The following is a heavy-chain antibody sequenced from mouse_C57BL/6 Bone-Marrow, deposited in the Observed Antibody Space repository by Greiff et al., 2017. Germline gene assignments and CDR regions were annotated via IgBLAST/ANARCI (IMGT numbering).Heavy chain of an antibody. CDR2: ISSGGSYT. CDR1: GFTFSSYG. D-gene: IGHD1-1*01. V-gene: IGHV5-6*01. J-gene: IGHJ2*01. Sequence: EVKLMESGGDLVKPGGSLKLSCAASGFTFSSYGMSWVRQTPDKRLEWVATISSGGSYTYYPDRVKGRFTISRDNAKNTLYLQMSSLKSEDTAMYYCARHLRYGSSYDYFDYWGQGTTLTVSS. CDR3: ARHLRYGSSYDYFDY.